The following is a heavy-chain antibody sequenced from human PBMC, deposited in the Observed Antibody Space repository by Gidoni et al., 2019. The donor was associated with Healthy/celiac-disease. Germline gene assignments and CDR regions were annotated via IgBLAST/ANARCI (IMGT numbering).Heavy chain of an antibody. CDR3: ARGPRDFWSGYYRGFYWYFDL. CDR1: GGSFRGYY. J-gene: IGHJ2*01. D-gene: IGHD3-3*01. CDR2: INHSGST. Sequence: QVQLQQWGAGLFKPSETLSLTCAVYGGSFRGYYWRWIRQPPGKGLEWIGEINHSGSTNYNPSLKSRVTISVDTSKNQFSLKLSSVTAADTAVYYCARGPRDFWSGYYRGFYWYFDLWGRGTLVTVSS. V-gene: IGHV4-34*01.